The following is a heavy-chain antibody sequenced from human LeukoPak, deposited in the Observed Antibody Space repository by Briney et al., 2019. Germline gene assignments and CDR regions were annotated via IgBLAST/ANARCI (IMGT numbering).Heavy chain of an antibody. J-gene: IGHJ4*02. D-gene: IGHD4-17*01. CDR3: ARDYADYVGYFFFDY. Sequence: PGGSLRLSCAASGFTFNNYAMNWVRQAPGKGLERVSSISGGGETTYYADSAKGRFTTSRDNSQNTLYLQMNSLRAEDTAVYYCARDYADYVGYFFFDYWGQGTLVTVSS. V-gene: IGHV3-23*01. CDR2: ISGGGETT. CDR1: GFTFNNYA.